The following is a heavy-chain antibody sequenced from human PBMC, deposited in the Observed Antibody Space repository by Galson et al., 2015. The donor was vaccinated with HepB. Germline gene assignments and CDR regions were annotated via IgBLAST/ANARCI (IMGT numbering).Heavy chain of an antibody. J-gene: IGHJ2*01. CDR2: IWSDGSNK. V-gene: IGHV3-33*08. CDR1: AFTFSNYG. D-gene: IGHD6-13*01. CDR3: ARGASSWYYWYFDL. Sequence: SLRLSCAASAFTFSNYGMHWVRQAPGKGLEWVAVIWSDGSNKYYADSVKGRFTISRDNSKNTLYLQMNSLRAEDTAVYYCARGASSWYYWYFDLWGRGTLVTVSS.